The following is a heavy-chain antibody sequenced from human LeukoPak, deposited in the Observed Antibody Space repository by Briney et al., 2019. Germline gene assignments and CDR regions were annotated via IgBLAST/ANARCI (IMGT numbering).Heavy chain of an antibody. Sequence: ASAKVSCKASGYSFISYDINWVRQAPGQGLEWMGWMNPNSGYAGFAQKFQGRVTSTRDTSTGTAYLELSSLRSEDTAVYFCARGEYYGSGSWGYWGQGTLVTVSS. CDR3: ARGEYYGSGSWGY. D-gene: IGHD3-10*01. J-gene: IGHJ4*02. CDR2: MNPNSGYA. CDR1: GYSFISYD. V-gene: IGHV1-8*02.